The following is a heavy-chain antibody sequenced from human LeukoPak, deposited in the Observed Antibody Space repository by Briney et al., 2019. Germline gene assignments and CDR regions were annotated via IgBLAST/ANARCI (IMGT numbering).Heavy chain of an antibody. CDR1: GFTFSSFW. CDR3: ASGGFTYTY. J-gene: IGHJ4*02. CDR2: IKHDGSEK. Sequence: GGSLTLSCAASGFTFSSFWMSWVRQAPGKGLEWVANIKHDGSEKYYVDSVKGRFTISRDNANNSLYLQMNSLGADDTAVYYCASGGFTYTYWGQGTVVIVSS. D-gene: IGHD2-2*02. V-gene: IGHV3-7*05.